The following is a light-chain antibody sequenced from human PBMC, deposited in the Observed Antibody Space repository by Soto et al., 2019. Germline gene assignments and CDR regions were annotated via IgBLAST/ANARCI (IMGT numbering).Light chain of an antibody. J-gene: IGKJ1*01. Sequence: EIVLTQSPATLSSFPGERVTLSCRASQTLSNRLDWYQHKPGQAPRLLIYVTSNRATGIPARFSGSGSGTDYTLTISSLQPEDSAVYYCHQRQSWPRTFGQGTKVDIK. CDR3: HQRQSWPRT. CDR2: VTS. V-gene: IGKV3-11*01. CDR1: QTLSNR.